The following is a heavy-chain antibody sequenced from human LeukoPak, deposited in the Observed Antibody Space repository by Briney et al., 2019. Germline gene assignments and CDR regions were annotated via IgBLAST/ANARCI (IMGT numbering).Heavy chain of an antibody. CDR1: GYTFTSYG. Sequence: ASVKVSCKASGYTFTSYGISWVRQVPGQGLEWMGWISTYNGDTSYAQNFQGRITMTTDTSTSTAYMELRSLRSDDTAVYFCVRDEGRVSGSYSPWGQGTLVTVSS. CDR3: VRDEGRVSGSYSP. CDR2: ISTYNGDT. D-gene: IGHD3-10*01. V-gene: IGHV1-18*01. J-gene: IGHJ5*02.